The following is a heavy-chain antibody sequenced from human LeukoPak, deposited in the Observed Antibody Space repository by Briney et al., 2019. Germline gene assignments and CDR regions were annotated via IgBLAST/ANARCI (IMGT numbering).Heavy chain of an antibody. J-gene: IGHJ4*02. V-gene: IGHV3-30-3*01. CDR3: ARAGYYLSPYFFDY. Sequence: GGSLRLSCAASGFTFSTYTMHWVRQAPGKGLERVTFISFDGSNTYYADSVKGRFTISRDNSKNTLYLQMNSLRAEDTAVYYCARAGYYLSPYFFDYWGQGTLVTVSS. CDR2: ISFDGSNT. CDR1: GFTFSTYT. D-gene: IGHD3-3*01.